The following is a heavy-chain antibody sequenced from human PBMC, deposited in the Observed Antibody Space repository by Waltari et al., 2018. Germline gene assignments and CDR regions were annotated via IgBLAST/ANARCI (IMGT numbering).Heavy chain of an antibody. D-gene: IGHD1-26*01. CDR2: IYHSGST. V-gene: IGHV4-38-2*01. CDR1: GYSISSGYY. CDR3: ARRGGGSGVDY. J-gene: IGHJ4*02. Sequence: QVQLQESGPGLVKPSETLSLTCAVSGYSISSGYYWGWIRQPPGKGLEWIGGIYHSGSTYYNPSRKSRVTISVDTSKNQFSRKLSSVTAADTAVYYCARRGGGSGVDYWGQGTLVTVSS.